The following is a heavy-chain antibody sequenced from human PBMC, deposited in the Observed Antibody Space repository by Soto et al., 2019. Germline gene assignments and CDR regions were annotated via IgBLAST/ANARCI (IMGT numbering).Heavy chain of an antibody. Sequence: SETLSLTCTVSGGSISSYYWSWIRQPPGKGLEWIGYIYYSGSTNYNPSLKGRVTISVDTSKNQFSLKLSSVTAADTAVYYCAREGYYDSSGYFDYWGQGTLVTV. V-gene: IGHV4-59*01. CDR3: AREGYYDSSGYFDY. D-gene: IGHD3-22*01. CDR1: GGSISSYY. J-gene: IGHJ4*02. CDR2: IYYSGST.